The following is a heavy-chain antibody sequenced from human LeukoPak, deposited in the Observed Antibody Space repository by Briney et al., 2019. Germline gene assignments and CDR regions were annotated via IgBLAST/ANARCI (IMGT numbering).Heavy chain of an antibody. J-gene: IGHJ4*02. CDR2: IYYSGST. D-gene: IGHD4-17*01. Sequence: PSETLSLTCTVSGGSISSSSYYWGWIRQPPGKGLGWIGSIYYSGSTYYNPSLKSRVTISVDTSKNQFSLKLSSVTAADTAVYYCARQIKYIGDDFFDYWGQGTLVTVSS. CDR1: GGSISSSSYY. V-gene: IGHV4-39*01. CDR3: ARQIKYIGDDFFDY.